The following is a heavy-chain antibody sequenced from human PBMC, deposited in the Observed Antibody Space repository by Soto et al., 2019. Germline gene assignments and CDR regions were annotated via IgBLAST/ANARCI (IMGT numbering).Heavy chain of an antibody. V-gene: IGHV3-53*04. CDR1: GFTVSSNY. CDR2: IYSGGST. J-gene: IGHJ6*03. Sequence: GGSLRLSCAASGFTVSSNYMSWVRQAPGKGLEWVSVIYSGGSTYYADSVKGRFTISRHNSKNTLYLQMNSLRAEDTAVYYCARDQVTMVRGVISSYYYYYLDVSTKGTTVTVSS. CDR3: ARDQVTMVRGVISSYYYYYLDV. D-gene: IGHD3-10*01.